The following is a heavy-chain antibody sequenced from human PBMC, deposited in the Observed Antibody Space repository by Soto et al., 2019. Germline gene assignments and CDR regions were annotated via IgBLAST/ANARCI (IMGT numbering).Heavy chain of an antibody. D-gene: IGHD6-19*01. J-gene: IGHJ4*02. CDR3: ASRSSGWYFDY. V-gene: IGHV3-23*01. CDR1: GFTLGSYA. Sequence: EVQLLESGGGLVQPGGSLRLSCAASGFTLGSYAMNWVRQAPGKGLEWVSVISGSGSSTYYADSVKGRFTISRDNSKNTLYLQMNSLRAEDTAVYYCASRSSGWYFDYWGQGTLVTVSS. CDR2: ISGSGSST.